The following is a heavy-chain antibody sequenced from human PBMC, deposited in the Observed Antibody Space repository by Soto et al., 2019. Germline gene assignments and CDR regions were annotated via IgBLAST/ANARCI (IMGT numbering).Heavy chain of an antibody. CDR3: ARDSWGTVTTGYYYGMDV. CDR2: IYYSGGT. Sequence: SETLSLTCTVSGGSISSGGYYWSWIRQHPGKGLEWIGYIYYSGGTYYNPSLKSRVTISVDTSKNQFSLKLSSVTAADTAVYYCARDSWGTVTTGYYYGMDVWGQGTTVTVSS. J-gene: IGHJ6*02. D-gene: IGHD4-4*01. CDR1: GGSISSGGYY. V-gene: IGHV4-31*03.